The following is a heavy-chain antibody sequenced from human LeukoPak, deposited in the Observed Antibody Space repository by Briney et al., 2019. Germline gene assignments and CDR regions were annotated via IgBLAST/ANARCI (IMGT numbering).Heavy chain of an antibody. V-gene: IGHV4-31*03. CDR1: GGSISSGGYY. J-gene: IGHJ4*02. CDR2: IYYSGST. Sequence: PSQTLSLTCTVSGGSISSGGYYWSWIRQHPGKGLECIGYIYYSGSTYYNPSLKSRVTISVDTSKNHFSLNLSSVTAADTAVYYCARSQDIIAVPAALPVRWGQGTLVTVSS. CDR3: ARSQDIIAVPAALPVR. D-gene: IGHD2-2*01.